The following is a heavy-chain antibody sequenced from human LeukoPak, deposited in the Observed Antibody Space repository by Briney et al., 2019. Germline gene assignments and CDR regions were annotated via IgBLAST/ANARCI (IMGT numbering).Heavy chain of an antibody. CDR3: ARGYSSSSRFDY. D-gene: IGHD6-13*01. CDR2: IIPILGIA. V-gene: IGHV1-69*04. J-gene: IGHJ4*02. CDR1: GGTFSSYA. Sequence: RASVTVSCKASGGTFSSYAISWVRQAPGQGLEWMGRIIPILGIANYAQKFQGRVTITADKSTSTAYMELSSLRSEDTAVYYCARGYSSSSRFDYWGQGTLVTVSS.